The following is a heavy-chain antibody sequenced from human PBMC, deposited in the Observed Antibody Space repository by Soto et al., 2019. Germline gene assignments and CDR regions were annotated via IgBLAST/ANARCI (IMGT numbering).Heavy chain of an antibody. V-gene: IGHV3-23*01. J-gene: IGHJ4*02. D-gene: IGHD6-25*01. CDR3: AKSSTYSGGGYDY. Sequence: EVQLLESGGGLIQPEGSLRLSCAASGFTFSSCDMSWVRQAPGKGLEWVATISGSGDATYYADSVQGRFSISRDNSKNTLYVQMNSLRAEDTALYYCAKSSTYSGGGYDYWGQGTLVTVST. CDR2: ISGSGDAT. CDR1: GFTFSSCD.